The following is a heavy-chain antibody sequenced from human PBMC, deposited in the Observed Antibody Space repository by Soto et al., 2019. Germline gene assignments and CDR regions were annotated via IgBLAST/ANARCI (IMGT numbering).Heavy chain of an antibody. CDR2: ISAGSGNS. V-gene: IGHV3-23*01. J-gene: IGHJ4*02. CDR3: ARQKLKSSTWYGSIDS. CDR1: GFSFGTHA. D-gene: IGHD2-2*01. Sequence: PGGSLRLSCVASGFSFGTHAMTWVRQAPGKGLEWVSVISAGSGNSYYADSVKGRFSVSRDNSKNTLWLQMDSLRAEDTGLYYCARQKLKSSTWYGSIDSWGQGTQVTVSS.